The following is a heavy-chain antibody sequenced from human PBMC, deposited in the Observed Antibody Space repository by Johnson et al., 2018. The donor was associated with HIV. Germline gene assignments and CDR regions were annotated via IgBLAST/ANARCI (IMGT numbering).Heavy chain of an antibody. CDR1: GFTFDDYG. CDR2: INSDGSST. J-gene: IGHJ3*02. D-gene: IGHD6-19*01. Sequence: VQLVESGGGVVRPGGSLRLSCAASGFTFDDYGMSWVRQAPGKGLEWVSRINSDGSSTSYADSVKGRFTISRDNAKNTLYLQMNSLRVEDTAVYYCARAIDQGYSSGWSSDVYDIWGQGTMVTVSA. CDR3: ARAIDQGYSSGWSSDVYDI. V-gene: IGHV3-20*04.